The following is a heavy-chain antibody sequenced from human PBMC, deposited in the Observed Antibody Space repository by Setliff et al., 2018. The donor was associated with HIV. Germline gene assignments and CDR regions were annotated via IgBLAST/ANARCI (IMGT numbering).Heavy chain of an antibody. V-gene: IGHV4-38-2*01. D-gene: IGHD2-8*02. J-gene: IGHJ6*03. CDR1: GYSISSGYY. CDR3: ARVSSTYWYSIFRNYYYHMDV. Sequence: PSETLSLTCAVSGYSISSGYYWGWIRQPPGKGLEWIGNIYHTGSSYYNPSLNDRVSISVDTSKTQFSLKLSSVTAADTAVYYCARVSSTYWYSIFRNYYYHMDVWGKGTTVTVSS. CDR2: IYHTGSS.